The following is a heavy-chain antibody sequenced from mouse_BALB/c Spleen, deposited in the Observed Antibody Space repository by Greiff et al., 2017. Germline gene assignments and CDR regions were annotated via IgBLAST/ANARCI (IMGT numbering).Heavy chain of an antibody. CDR2: ISYSGST. CDR1: GYSITSDYA. J-gene: IGHJ3*01. V-gene: IGHV3-2*02. Sequence: EVKLQESGPGLVKPSQSLSLTCTVTGYSITSDYAWNWIRQFPGNKLEWMGYISYSGSTSYNPSLKSRISITRDTSKNQFFLQLNSVTTEDTATYYCARQTARATPFAYWGQGTLVTVSA. D-gene: IGHD3-2*01. CDR3: ARQTARATPFAY.